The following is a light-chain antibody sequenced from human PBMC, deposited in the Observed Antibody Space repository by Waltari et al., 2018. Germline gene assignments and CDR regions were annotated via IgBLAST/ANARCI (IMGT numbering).Light chain of an antibody. CDR2: DAF. Sequence: EIVLTQSPATLSLSPGERATLSCRASQSVSSYLAWYQQKPGQAPRLLIYDAFNRATGSPARFSGSGSGTDFTLTISSLEPEDFAVYYCQQRSSWPLTFGGGTKVEIK. CDR3: QQRSSWPLT. V-gene: IGKV3-11*01. CDR1: QSVSSY. J-gene: IGKJ4*01.